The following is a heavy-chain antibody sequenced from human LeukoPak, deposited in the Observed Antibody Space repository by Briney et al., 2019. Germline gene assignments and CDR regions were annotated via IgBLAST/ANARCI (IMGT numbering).Heavy chain of an antibody. CDR2: ISGSGGST. CDR1: GFTFSSYA. D-gene: IGHD5-18*01. CDR3: AKGKTWDTAMAIDY. Sequence: GGSLRLSCAASGFTFSSYAMSWVRQAPGKGLEWVSAISGSGGSTYYADSVKGRFTISRDNSKNTLYLQMNSLRAEDTAVYYCAKGKTWDTAMAIDYWGQGALVTVSS. V-gene: IGHV3-23*01. J-gene: IGHJ4*02.